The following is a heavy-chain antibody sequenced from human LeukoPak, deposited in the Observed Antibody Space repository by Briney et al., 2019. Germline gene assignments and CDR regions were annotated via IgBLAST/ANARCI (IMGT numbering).Heavy chain of an antibody. V-gene: IGHV3-30*18. CDR1: GFTFSSYG. CDR2: ISNDGSNK. Sequence: TGGSLRLSCAASGFTFSSYGMQWFRQAPDKGLEWVAAISNDGSNKYYADSVKGRFTISGDNSKNTLYLQMNSLRAEDTAVYYCAKVDIVATIDAGRLVDYWGQGTLVTVSS. J-gene: IGHJ4*02. D-gene: IGHD5-12*01. CDR3: AKVDIVATIDAGRLVDY.